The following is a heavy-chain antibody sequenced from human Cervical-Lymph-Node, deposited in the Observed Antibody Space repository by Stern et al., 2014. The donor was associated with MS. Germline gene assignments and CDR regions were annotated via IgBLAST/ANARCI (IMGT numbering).Heavy chain of an antibody. CDR1: GFTFSNFW. J-gene: IGHJ6*02. D-gene: IGHD6-19*01. Sequence: VQLVESGGGVDQPGRSLRLSCAASGFTFSNFWIHWVRRAPGKGLERVAAICHDGSNDFHADSVKGRFTISRDNSKNTLYLQMSSLRADDTAVYYCARSAFSKYTTGWYFYGMDVWGLGTTVTVSS. V-gene: IGHV3-33*01. CDR3: ARSAFSKYTTGWYFYGMDV. CDR2: ICHDGSND.